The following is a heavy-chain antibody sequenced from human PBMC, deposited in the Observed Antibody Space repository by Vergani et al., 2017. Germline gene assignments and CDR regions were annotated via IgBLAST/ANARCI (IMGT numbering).Heavy chain of an antibody. CDR1: GYSISSGYY. V-gene: IGHV4-38-2*01. CDR3: VRLPRGPWNFDL. J-gene: IGHJ2*01. Sequence: QVQLQESGPGLVKPSETLSLTCAVSGYSISSGYYWGWIRQPPGKGLEWIGSIYHSGSTYYNPSLKSRVTISVDTSKNQFSLKLSAVTAADTAVYYCVRLPRGPWNFDLWGRGNLITVSS. CDR2: IYHSGST.